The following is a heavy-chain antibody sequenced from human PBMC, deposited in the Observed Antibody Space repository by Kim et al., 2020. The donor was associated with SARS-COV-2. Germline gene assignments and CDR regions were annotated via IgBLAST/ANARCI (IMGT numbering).Heavy chain of an antibody. V-gene: IGHV3-15*01. D-gene: IGHD2-21*01. J-gene: IGHJ3*02. CDR1: GFTFSNAW. CDR3: TTGAFDPGDDAFDI. CDR2: IKSKTDGGTT. Sequence: GGSLRLSCAASGFTFSNAWMSWVRQAPGKGLEWVGRIKSKTDGGTTDYAAPVKGRFTISRDDSKNTLYLQMNSLKTEDTAVYYCTTGAFDPGDDAFDIWGQGTMVTVSS.